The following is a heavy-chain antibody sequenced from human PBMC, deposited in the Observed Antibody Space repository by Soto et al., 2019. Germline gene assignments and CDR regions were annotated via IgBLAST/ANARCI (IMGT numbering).Heavy chain of an antibody. J-gene: IGHJ4*02. D-gene: IGHD3-22*01. Sequence: TLSLSRAVYSGSFGGFLWCWIRQPPGECPDWIGEITHSASPNYNPSPNSRVTTSVDTPKNQFSLKLSSVTVADTAVYYCARGSYDSSGYYYYFEDWGQGTMVTVSS. CDR2: ITHSASP. CDR3: ARGSYDSSGYYYYFED. V-gene: IGHV4-34*01. CDR1: SGSFGGFL.